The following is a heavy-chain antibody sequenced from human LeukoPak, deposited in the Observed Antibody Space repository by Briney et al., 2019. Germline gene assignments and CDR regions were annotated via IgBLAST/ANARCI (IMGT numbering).Heavy chain of an antibody. CDR2: TPYDGSKE. D-gene: IGHD1-26*01. CDR1: GFTFSSYG. J-gene: IGHJ4*02. Sequence: GGSLRLSCAASGFTFSSYGMHWVRQAPGKGLEWVAFTPYDGSKEYYADSVKGRFTISRDNSKNTVYLQVNSLRSEDTAVYYCGKDGSGSFSHFDYWGQGTLVTVSS. CDR3: GKDGSGSFSHFDY. V-gene: IGHV3-30*02.